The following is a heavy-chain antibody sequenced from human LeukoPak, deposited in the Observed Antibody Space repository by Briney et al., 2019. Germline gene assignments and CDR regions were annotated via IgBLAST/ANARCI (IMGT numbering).Heavy chain of an antibody. J-gene: IGHJ3*02. CDR2: ISGSGGST. Sequence: QAGGSLRLSCAASGFTFSSYAMSWVRQAPGKGLEWVSAISGSGGSTYYADSVKGRFTISRDNSKNTLYLQMNSLRAGDTAVYYCAASGSNEADGAFDIWGQGTMVTVSS. D-gene: IGHD1-26*01. CDR1: GFTFSSYA. CDR3: AASGSNEADGAFDI. V-gene: IGHV3-23*01.